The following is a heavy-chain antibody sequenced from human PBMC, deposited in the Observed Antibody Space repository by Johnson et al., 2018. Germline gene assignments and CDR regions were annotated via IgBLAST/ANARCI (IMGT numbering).Heavy chain of an antibody. Sequence: QVQLVQSGGGVVQPGRSLRLSCAASGFTFSSYAMYWVRQAPGKGLEWVAVISYDGSNKYYADSVKGRFTISRDNSKNTLYLQMNSLRAEDTAVYYCARGDYGDYSMDVWGKGTTVTVSS. CDR2: ISYDGSNK. D-gene: IGHD4-17*01. CDR3: ARGDYGDYSMDV. V-gene: IGHV3-30-3*01. CDR1: GFTFSSYA. J-gene: IGHJ6*04.